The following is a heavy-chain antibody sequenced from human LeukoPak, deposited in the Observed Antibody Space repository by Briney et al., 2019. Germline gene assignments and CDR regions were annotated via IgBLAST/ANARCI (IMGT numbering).Heavy chain of an antibody. J-gene: IGHJ4*02. CDR1: GGSISSSGYY. V-gene: IGHV4-39*01. D-gene: IGHD5-24*01. Sequence: PSQTLSLTCTVSGGSISSSGYYWGWIRQPPGKGLEWIGSIYYSGSTHYNPSLESRVTISVDTSKNQFSLKLSSVTAADTAVYYCASPRYNWGQGTLVTVSS. CDR2: IYYSGST. CDR3: ASPRYN.